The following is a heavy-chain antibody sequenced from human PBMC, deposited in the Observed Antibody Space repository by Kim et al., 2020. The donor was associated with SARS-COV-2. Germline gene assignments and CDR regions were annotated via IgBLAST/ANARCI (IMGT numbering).Heavy chain of an antibody. CDR3: AREGVWWNQTPTTFDH. Sequence: GGSLRLSCAASGFTFSSYGMHWVRQAPGKGLEWVAVIWYDGSNKYYADSVKGRFTISRDNSKNTLYLQMNSLRAEDTAVYYCAREGVWWNQTPTTFDHWGQGTLVTVSS. D-gene: IGHD1-26*01. CDR1: GFTFSSYG. V-gene: IGHV3-33*01. J-gene: IGHJ4*02. CDR2: IWYDGSNK.